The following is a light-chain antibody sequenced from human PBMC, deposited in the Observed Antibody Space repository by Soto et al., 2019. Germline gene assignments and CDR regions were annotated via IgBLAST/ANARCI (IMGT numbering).Light chain of an antibody. CDR2: GAS. CDR3: QQYGSSLT. V-gene: IGKV3-15*01. J-gene: IGKJ4*01. CDR1: QSVGSR. Sequence: EIVMTQSPATLSVSPGERVTLSCRASQSVGSRVAWYQQKTGQAPRLLIYGASTRATGIPARFSGSGSGTDFTLTISRLEPEDFAVYYCQQYGSSLTFGGGTKVDIK.